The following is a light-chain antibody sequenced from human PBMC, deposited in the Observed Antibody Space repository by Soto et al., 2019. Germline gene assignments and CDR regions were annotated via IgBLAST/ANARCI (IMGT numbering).Light chain of an antibody. Sequence: EIELTQSPGTLSLSPGERATLSCRASQSVSSSYLAWYQQKPGQAPRLLIYGASSRALGIPDRFSGGGSGTDFTLTISRLEPEDLGVYYCQQYGTSPTFGQGTKVAVK. CDR1: QSVSSSY. CDR3: QQYGTSPT. J-gene: IGKJ1*01. V-gene: IGKV3-20*01. CDR2: GAS.